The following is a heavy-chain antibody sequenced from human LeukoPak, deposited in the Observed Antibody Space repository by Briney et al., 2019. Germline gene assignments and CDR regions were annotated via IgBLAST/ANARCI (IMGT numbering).Heavy chain of an antibody. CDR1: GFTFSSYS. CDR3: ARDLYYYDSSDTDY. CDR2: ISSSSSYI. D-gene: IGHD3-22*01. J-gene: IGHJ4*02. V-gene: IGHV3-21*01. Sequence: GGSLRLSCAASGFTFSSYSMNWVRQAPGKGLEWVSSISSSSSYIYYADSVKGRFTISRDNAKNSLYLQMNSLRAEDTAVHYCARDLYYYDSSDTDYWGQGTLVTVSS.